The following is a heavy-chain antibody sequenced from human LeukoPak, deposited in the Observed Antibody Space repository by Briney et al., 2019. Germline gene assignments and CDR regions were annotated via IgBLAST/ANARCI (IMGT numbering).Heavy chain of an antibody. CDR3: ARDRLHYGEYEKTFDY. CDR2: ISYSSSTI. V-gene: IGHV3-48*01. J-gene: IGHJ4*02. CDR1: GFTFSSYS. D-gene: IGHD4-17*01. Sequence: GGSPRLSCAASGFTFSSYSMNWARQAPGKGLEWVSYISYSSSTIYYADSVKGRFTISRDNAKNSLYLQMDSLRAEDTAVYYCARDRLHYGEYEKTFDYWGQGTLVTVSS.